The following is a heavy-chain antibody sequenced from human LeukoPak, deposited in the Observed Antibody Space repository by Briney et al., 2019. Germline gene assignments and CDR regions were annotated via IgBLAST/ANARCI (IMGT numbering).Heavy chain of an antibody. D-gene: IGHD3-10*01. Sequence: GGSLRLSCAASGFTFSSYWMHWVRQAPGKGPLWVSHINGDGSTTNYADSVKGRFTISRDNAKNTLYLQMNSLRAEDTAVYYCAEAASVRGDSYWGQGTLVTVSS. V-gene: IGHV3-74*01. J-gene: IGHJ4*02. CDR3: AEAASVRGDSY. CDR1: GFTFSSYW. CDR2: INGDGSTT.